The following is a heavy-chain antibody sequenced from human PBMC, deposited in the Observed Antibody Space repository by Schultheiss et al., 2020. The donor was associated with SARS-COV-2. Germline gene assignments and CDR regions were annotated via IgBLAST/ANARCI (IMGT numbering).Heavy chain of an antibody. V-gene: IGHV3-21*01. CDR3: ARDPSSSWYLDWFDP. D-gene: IGHD6-13*01. CDR2: ISSSSSYI. CDR1: GFTFSSYA. Sequence: GESLKISCAASGFTFSSYAMSWVRQAPGKGLEWVSSISSSSSYIYYADSVKGRFTISRDNAKNSLYLQMNSLRAEDTAVYYCARDPSSSWYLDWFDPWGQGTLVTVSS. J-gene: IGHJ5*02.